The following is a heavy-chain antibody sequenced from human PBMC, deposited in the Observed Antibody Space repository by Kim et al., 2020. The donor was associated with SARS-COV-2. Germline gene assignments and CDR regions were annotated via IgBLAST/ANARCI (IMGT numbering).Heavy chain of an antibody. V-gene: IGHV3-74*01. J-gene: IGHJ4*02. Sequence: YAGSVKGRFTISRDNAKSTLYLQMNSLRAEDTAVYYCAGRRYTGTYYYFDYWGQGTLVTVSS. CDR3: AGRRYTGTYYYFDY. D-gene: IGHD1-26*01.